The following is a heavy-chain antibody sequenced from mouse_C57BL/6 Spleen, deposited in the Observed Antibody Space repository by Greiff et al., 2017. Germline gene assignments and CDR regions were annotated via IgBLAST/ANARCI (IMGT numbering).Heavy chain of an antibody. CDR1: GYSITSGYY. V-gene: IGHV3-6*01. CDR3: ARPHGSSPWFAY. Sequence: VQLQQSGPGLVKPSQSLSLTCSVTGYSITSGYYWNWIRQFPGNKLEWMGYISYDGSNNYNPSLKNRISITRDTSKNQFFLKLNSVTTEDTATYYCARPHGSSPWFAYWGQGTLVTVSA. CDR2: ISYDGSN. J-gene: IGHJ3*01. D-gene: IGHD1-1*01.